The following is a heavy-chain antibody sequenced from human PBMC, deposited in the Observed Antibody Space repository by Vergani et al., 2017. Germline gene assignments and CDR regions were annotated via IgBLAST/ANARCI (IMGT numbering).Heavy chain of an antibody. CDR1: GFTFSTYA. Sequence: EVQLLESGGGLVQPGGSLRLSCVASGFTFSTYAMTWVRQAPGKGLEWVSTISSDGGSTYYADSVKGRFTISRDNSNNTLSLQMNSLTAEHTAIYYCAEPQGTSAYNYGGFDYWGQALLVTVSS. CDR2: ISSDGGST. V-gene: IGHV3-23*01. CDR3: AEPQGTSAYNYGGFDY. D-gene: IGHD3-22*01. J-gene: IGHJ4*02.